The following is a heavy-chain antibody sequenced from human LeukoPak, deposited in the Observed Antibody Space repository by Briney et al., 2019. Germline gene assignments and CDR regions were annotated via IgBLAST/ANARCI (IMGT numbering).Heavy chain of an antibody. V-gene: IGHV1-18*01. CDR3: ARAELRYFDWPPGDY. CDR2: ISVYNGNT. J-gene: IGHJ4*02. D-gene: IGHD3-9*01. Sequence: GASVKVSCKASGYTFTNYGIAWVRQAPGQGLEWVGWISVYNGNTNYAEKLQGRVNVTTDRSTSTAYMELSSLRSEDTAVYYCARAELRYFDWPPGDYWGQGTLVTVSS. CDR1: GYTFTNYG.